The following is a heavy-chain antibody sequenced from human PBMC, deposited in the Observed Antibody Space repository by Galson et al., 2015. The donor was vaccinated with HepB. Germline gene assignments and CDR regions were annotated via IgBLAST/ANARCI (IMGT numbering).Heavy chain of an antibody. CDR1: GFTFSSYA. CDR2: ISYDGSNK. CDR3: ATTPMATIYWYFDL. D-gene: IGHD5-24*01. J-gene: IGHJ2*01. Sequence: SLRLSCAASGFTFSSYAMHWVRQAPGKGLEWVAVISYDGSNKYYADSVKGRFTISRDNSKNTLYLQMNSLRAEDTAVYYCATTPMATIYWYFDLWGRGTLVTVSS. V-gene: IGHV3-30-3*01.